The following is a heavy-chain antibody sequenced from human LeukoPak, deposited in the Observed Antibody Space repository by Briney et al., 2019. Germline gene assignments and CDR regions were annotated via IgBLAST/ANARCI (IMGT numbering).Heavy chain of an antibody. J-gene: IGHJ4*02. V-gene: IGHV3-30*02. Sequence: GGSLRLSCAASGFTFSSYGMHWVRQAPGKGLEWVAFIRYDGSNKYYADSVKGRFTISRDNSKNTLYLQMNSLRAEDTAVYYCAKDPLHYYDSSGYSNFDYWGQGTLVTVSS. CDR3: AKDPLHYYDSSGYSNFDY. CDR2: IRYDGSNK. CDR1: GFTFSSYG. D-gene: IGHD3-22*01.